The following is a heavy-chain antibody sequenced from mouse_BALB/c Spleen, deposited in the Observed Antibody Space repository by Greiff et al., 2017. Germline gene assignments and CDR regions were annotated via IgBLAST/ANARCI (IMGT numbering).Heavy chain of an antibody. Sequence: EVQGVESGPGLVKPSQSLSLTCTVTGYSITSDYAWNWIRQFPGNKLEWMGYISYSGSTSYNPSLKSRISITRDTSKNQFFLQLNSVTTEDTATYYCARAYYEVMDYWGQGTSVTVSS. J-gene: IGHJ4*01. D-gene: IGHD2-10*01. V-gene: IGHV3-2*02. CDR1: GYSITSDYA. CDR3: ARAYYEVMDY. CDR2: ISYSGST.